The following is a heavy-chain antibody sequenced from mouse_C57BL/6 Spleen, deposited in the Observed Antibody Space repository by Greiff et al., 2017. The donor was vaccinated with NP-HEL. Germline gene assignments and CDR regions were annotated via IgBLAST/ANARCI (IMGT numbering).Heavy chain of an antibody. Sequence: QVQLQQSGAELVRPGASVKLSCKASGYTFTDYYINWVKQRPGQGLEWIARIYPGSGNTYYNEKFKGKATLTAEKSSSTAYMQLSSLTSEDSAVYFCARSGIYYGPMDYWGQGTSVTVSS. CDR1: GYTFTDYY. CDR2: IYPGSGNT. V-gene: IGHV1-76*01. CDR3: ARSGIYYGPMDY. J-gene: IGHJ4*01. D-gene: IGHD2-1*01.